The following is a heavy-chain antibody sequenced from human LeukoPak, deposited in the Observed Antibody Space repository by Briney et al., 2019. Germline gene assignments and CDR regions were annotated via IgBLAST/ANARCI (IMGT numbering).Heavy chain of an antibody. CDR2: ISSSNDYI. CDR3: VRIPNSAGFPNWFDP. Sequence: GGSLRLSCAASGFTFNTSTMNWVRQAPGKGLEWVSSISSSNDYIYYAGSVKGRFTISRDNAKNSLYLQMNSLRAEDTAVYYCVRIPNSAGFPNWFDPWGQGTLVTVSS. D-gene: IGHD6-19*01. V-gene: IGHV3-21*01. J-gene: IGHJ5*02. CDR1: GFTFNTST.